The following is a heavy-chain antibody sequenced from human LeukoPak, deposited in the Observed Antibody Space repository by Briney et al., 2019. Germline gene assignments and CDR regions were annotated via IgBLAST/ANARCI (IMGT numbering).Heavy chain of an antibody. V-gene: IGHV3-30*02. CDR2: IRHDGSNK. J-gene: IGHJ4*01. CDR3: ARDHHGTGSYFEY. D-gene: IGHD3-10*01. CDR1: GFIFSSYG. Sequence: PGGSLRLSCAASGFIFSSYGIHWVRQAPGKGLEWVAFIRHDGSNKYFVDSVEGRFTISRDNSKNTLCLQMNSLRIDDTAVYYCARDHHGTGSYFEYWGHGILVTVSS.